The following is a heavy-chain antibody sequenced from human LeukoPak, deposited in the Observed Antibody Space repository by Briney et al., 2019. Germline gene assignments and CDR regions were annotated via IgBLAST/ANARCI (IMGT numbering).Heavy chain of an antibody. V-gene: IGHV1-2*02. CDR3: GKTRGYTGYDPPDY. D-gene: IGHD5-12*01. J-gene: IGHJ4*02. CDR1: GYTFTGYY. CDR2: INPNSGGA. Sequence: GSSVKVSCKASGYTFTGYYIHWVRQAPGQGFEWMGWINPNSGGANYAQNFQGRVTMTRDTSISTASMELSSLRSDDTAVYYCGKTRGYTGYDPPDYWGQGTLVTVSS.